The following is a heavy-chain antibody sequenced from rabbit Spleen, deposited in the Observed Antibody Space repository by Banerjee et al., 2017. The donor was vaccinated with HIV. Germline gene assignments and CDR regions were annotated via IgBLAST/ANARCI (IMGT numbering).Heavy chain of an antibody. CDR3: ARDRIGSSDYTLDL. CDR2: MDTGSSGST. CDR1: GVSFSSNNY. J-gene: IGHJ4*01. Sequence: QSLEESGGDLVKPGASLTLTCTASGVSFSSNNYMCWVRQAPGKGLEWIACMDTGSSGSTYYASWAKGRFTISKTSSTTVTLQMTSLTAADTATYFCARDRIGSSDYTLDLWGPGSLVTVS. V-gene: IGHV1S40*01. D-gene: IGHD8-1*01.